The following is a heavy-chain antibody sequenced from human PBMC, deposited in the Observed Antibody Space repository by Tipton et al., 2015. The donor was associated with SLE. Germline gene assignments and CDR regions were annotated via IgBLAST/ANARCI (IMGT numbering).Heavy chain of an antibody. CDR2: IGGGST. J-gene: IGHJ4*01. Sequence: QLVQSGAEVKKPGASVKVSCKASGYIFTRYSIYWVRQAPGQGLEWMGIIGGGSTTYAQRFQGRVTMTRDTSMNTVHMELSSLTSDDTAIYFCARVREFRLFDSWGHGTLVNVSS. V-gene: IGHV1-46*01. CDR1: GYIFTRYS. CDR3: ARVREFRLFDS.